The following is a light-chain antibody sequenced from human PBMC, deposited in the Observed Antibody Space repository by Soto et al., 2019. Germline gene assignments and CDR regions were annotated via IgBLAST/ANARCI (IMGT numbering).Light chain of an antibody. V-gene: IGKV2-28*01. Sequence: DIVMTHSPLSLPVTPGEPASISCRSSQSLLSSNGYDYLDWYLQKPGQSPQLLIYLGSNRASGVPDRFSGSGSGTDFTLEISRVEAEDVGIYHCMQALRAPPTFGQGTKVEI. J-gene: IGKJ1*01. CDR2: LGS. CDR3: MQALRAPPT. CDR1: QSLLSSNGYDY.